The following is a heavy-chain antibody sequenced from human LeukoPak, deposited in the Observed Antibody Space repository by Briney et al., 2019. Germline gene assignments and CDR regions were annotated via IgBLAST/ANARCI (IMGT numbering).Heavy chain of an antibody. J-gene: IGHJ6*02. CDR1: GFTFSSYS. CDR2: ISSGSGTI. V-gene: IGHV3-48*04. Sequence: PGGSLRLSCAASGFTFSSYSMNWVRQAPGKGLEWVSYISSGSGTINYADSVKGRFTISGDNTKNSLFLQMNSLRAEDTAVYYCAKDWRWQENTYGMNIWGQGTTVTVSS. D-gene: IGHD5-24*01. CDR3: AKDWRWQENTYGMNI.